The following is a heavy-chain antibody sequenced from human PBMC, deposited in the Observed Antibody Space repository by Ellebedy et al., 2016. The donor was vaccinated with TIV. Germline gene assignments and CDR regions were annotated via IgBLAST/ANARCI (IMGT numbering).Heavy chain of an antibody. CDR2: IYTTGST. CDR1: GGSIGNYY. Sequence: SETLSLTXTVSGGSIGNYYWSWIRQPAGKGLEWIGHIYTTGSTNYNPSLKSRVTMSVDTSKNQLSLKLSSVTAADTAVYSRAREVADSDFWSGFHPDLWGQGALVTVSS. J-gene: IGHJ4*01. V-gene: IGHV4-4*07. D-gene: IGHD3-3*01. CDR3: AREVADSDFWSGFHPDL.